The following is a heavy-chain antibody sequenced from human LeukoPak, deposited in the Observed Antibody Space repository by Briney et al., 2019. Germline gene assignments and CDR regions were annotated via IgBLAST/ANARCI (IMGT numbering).Heavy chain of an antibody. CDR2: IIPIFGTA. D-gene: IGHD3-22*01. Sequence: SVKVSCKASGYTFTSYDINWVRQATGQGLEWMGGIIPIFGTANYAQKFQGRVTITADKSTSTAYMELSSLRSEDTAVYYCARQNYDSSTYSLPDYYLDVWGKGTTVTISS. V-gene: IGHV1-69*06. CDR1: GYTFTSYD. CDR3: ARQNYDSSTYSLPDYYLDV. J-gene: IGHJ6*03.